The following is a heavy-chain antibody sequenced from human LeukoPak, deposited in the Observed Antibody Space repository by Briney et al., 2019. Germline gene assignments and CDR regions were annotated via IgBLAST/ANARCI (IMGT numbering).Heavy chain of an antibody. CDR1: GGSISSGGYY. V-gene: IGHV4-31*03. Sequence: PSQTLSLTCTVSGGSISSGGYYWSWIRQHPGKGPEWIGYIYYSGSTYYNPSLKSRVTISVDTSKNQFSLKLSSVTAADTAVYYCARAPYSSSRGRKYFQHWGQGTLVTVSS. D-gene: IGHD6-6*01. CDR3: ARAPYSSSRGRKYFQH. CDR2: IYYSGST. J-gene: IGHJ1*01.